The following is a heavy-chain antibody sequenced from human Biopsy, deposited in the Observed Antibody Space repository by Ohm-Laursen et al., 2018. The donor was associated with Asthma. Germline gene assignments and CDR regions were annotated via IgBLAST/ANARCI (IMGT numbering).Heavy chain of an antibody. J-gene: IGHJ4*02. CDR1: GFTFSSYC. D-gene: IGHD5-18*01. Sequence: SLRLSCAASGFTFSSYCMHWVRQAPGKGLEWVAVISYDGSNKYYADSVKGRFTISRDNSKNTLYLQMNSLRDEDTAVYYCARFKRGYSYGYAGVFDYWGQGTLVTVSS. CDR3: ARFKRGYSYGYAGVFDY. V-gene: IGHV3-30*03. CDR2: ISYDGSNK.